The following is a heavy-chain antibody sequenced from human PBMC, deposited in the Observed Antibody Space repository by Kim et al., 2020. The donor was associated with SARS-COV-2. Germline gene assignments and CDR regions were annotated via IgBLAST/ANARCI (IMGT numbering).Heavy chain of an antibody. J-gene: IGHJ5*02. CDR2: KFYSGTT. D-gene: IGHD3-16*02. Sequence: SETLSLTCTVSGGSISSSTYSWGWLRQPPGKGLEWIGNKFYSGTTYYNPSLKSRVTISADTSKNEFSLKLTSVTAADTAVYYCARFIMITFGGVVVRGWFDPWGQGTLVTVSS. CDR1: GGSISSSTYS. V-gene: IGHV4-39*01. CDR3: ARFIMITFGGVVVRGWFDP.